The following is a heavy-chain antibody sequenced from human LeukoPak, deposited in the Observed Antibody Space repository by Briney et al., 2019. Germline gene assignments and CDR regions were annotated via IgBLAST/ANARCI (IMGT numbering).Heavy chain of an antibody. J-gene: IGHJ4*02. V-gene: IGHV4-31*03. Sequence: PSETLSLACTVSGGSISSGGYYWSWIRQHPGRGLEWMGYIYYSGSTYYNPSLKSRVTISVDTSKNQFSLKLSSVTAADTAVYYCARGGIRASAMVFDYWGQGTLVTVPS. CDR1: GGSISSGGYY. CDR3: ARGGIRASAMVFDY. CDR2: IYYSGST. D-gene: IGHD5-18*01.